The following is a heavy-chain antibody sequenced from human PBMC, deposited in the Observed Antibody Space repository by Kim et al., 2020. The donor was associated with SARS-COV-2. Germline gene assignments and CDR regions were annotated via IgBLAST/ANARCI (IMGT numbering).Heavy chain of an antibody. D-gene: IGHD2-21*02. CDR2: FDPEDGET. Sequence: ASVKVSCKVSGYTLTELSMHWVRQAPGKGLEWMGGFDPEDGETIYAQKFQGRVTMTEYTSTDTAYMELSSLRSEDTAVYYCATATAYCGGDCYPTWFDPWGQGTLVTVSS. J-gene: IGHJ5*02. V-gene: IGHV1-24*01. CDR1: GYTLTELS. CDR3: ATATAYCGGDCYPTWFDP.